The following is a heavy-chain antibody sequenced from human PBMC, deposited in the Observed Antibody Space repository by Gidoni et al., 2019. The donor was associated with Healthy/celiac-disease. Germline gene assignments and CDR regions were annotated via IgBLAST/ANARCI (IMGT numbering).Heavy chain of an antibody. D-gene: IGHD6-13*01. CDR2: IYYSGST. CDR1: GGSISSSSYY. V-gene: IGHV4-39*01. Sequence: QLQLQESGPGLVKPSETLSLTCTVSGGSISSSSYYWGWIRQPPGKGLEWIGSIYYSGSTYYNPSLKSRVTISVDTSKNQFSLKLSSVTAADTAVYYCARPLAAAAKGGPYLWGRGTLVTVSS. CDR3: ARPLAAAAKGGPYL. J-gene: IGHJ2*01.